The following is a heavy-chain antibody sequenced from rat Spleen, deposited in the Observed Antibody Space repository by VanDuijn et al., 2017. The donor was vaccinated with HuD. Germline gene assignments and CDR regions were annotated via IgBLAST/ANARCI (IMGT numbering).Heavy chain of an antibody. V-gene: IGHV5S13*01. CDR2: ISTGDINT. CDR1: GFTFSNYD. D-gene: IGHD1-9*01. J-gene: IGHJ2*01. Sequence: EVQLVETGGGLVQPGRSLKLSCAASGFTFSNYDMAWVRQAPKKGLEWVATISTGDINTYYRDSVKGRFTVSRDNAKNTLYLQMDSLRSEDTATYYCVRHRHTMRAFDYWGQGVMVTVPS. CDR3: VRHRHTMRAFDY.